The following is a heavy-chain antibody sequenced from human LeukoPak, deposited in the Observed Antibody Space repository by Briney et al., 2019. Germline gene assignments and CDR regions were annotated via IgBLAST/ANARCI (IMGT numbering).Heavy chain of an antibody. CDR3: ARDAYGSGSLGYYFDY. J-gene: IGHJ4*02. CDR1: GESFSDYY. Sequence: SSETLSLTCAVYGESFSDYYWSWIRQPPGKGLEWIGEINHSGSTNYSPSLKSRVTISVNTSKNQFSLKLSSVTAADTAVYYCARDAYGSGSLGYYFDYWGQGTLVTVSS. D-gene: IGHD3-10*01. V-gene: IGHV4-34*01. CDR2: INHSGST.